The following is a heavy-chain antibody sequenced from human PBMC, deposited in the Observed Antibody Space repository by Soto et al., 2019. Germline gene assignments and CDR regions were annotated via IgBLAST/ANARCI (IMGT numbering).Heavy chain of an antibody. CDR3: ARDRNIVATIYNYYGMDV. J-gene: IGHJ6*02. Sequence: GPSVKVSCKASGGTFSSYAISWVRQAPGQGLEWMGGIIPIFGTANYAQKFQGRVTITADESTSTAYMELSSLRSEDTAVYYCARDRNIVATIYNYYGMDVWGQGTTVTVSS. V-gene: IGHV1-69*13. D-gene: IGHD5-12*01. CDR2: IIPIFGTA. CDR1: GGTFSSYA.